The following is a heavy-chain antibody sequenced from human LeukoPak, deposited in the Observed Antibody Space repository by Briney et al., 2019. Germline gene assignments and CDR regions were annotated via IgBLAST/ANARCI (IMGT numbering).Heavy chain of an antibody. Sequence: GGSLRLSCADPGFTFSSYAMRWVRQAPGKGLEWVSALSGSGGSTYYADSVKGRFTISRDNFKNTLYLQMKSLRAEVTAVYYCAKDHKVITFGGVIVNYYFDYWGQGTLVTVSS. J-gene: IGHJ4*02. CDR2: LSGSGGST. D-gene: IGHD3-16*02. CDR1: GFTFSSYA. CDR3: AKDHKVITFGGVIVNYYFDY. V-gene: IGHV3-23*01.